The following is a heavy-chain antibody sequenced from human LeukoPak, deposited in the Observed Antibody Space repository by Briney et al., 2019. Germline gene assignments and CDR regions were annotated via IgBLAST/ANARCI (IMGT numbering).Heavy chain of an antibody. J-gene: IGHJ4*02. CDR2: ISGSGGST. Sequence: GGSLRLSSAASGFTFSSYAMSWVRQAPGKGLEWVSAISGSGGSTYYADSVKGRFTISRDNSKNTLYLQMNSLRAEDTAVYYCAKVSDYDSSGYGYWGQGTLVTVSS. CDR1: GFTFSSYA. V-gene: IGHV3-23*01. CDR3: AKVSDYDSSGYGY. D-gene: IGHD3-22*01.